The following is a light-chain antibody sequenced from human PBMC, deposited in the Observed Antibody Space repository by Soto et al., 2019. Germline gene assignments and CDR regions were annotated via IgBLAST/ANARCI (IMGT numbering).Light chain of an antibody. V-gene: IGKV1-33*01. CDR2: VAS. Sequence: IQMTQSPSSLSASVGERVTITCRASQVIKNDLSWYQQRPGRDPKLLIYVASNLQSGVPSRFSGSGSGTHFTFTISNLQPEDIATYYCQQYDNLPPTWTFGQGTKVDIK. J-gene: IGKJ1*01. CDR3: QQYDNLPPTWT. CDR1: QVIKND.